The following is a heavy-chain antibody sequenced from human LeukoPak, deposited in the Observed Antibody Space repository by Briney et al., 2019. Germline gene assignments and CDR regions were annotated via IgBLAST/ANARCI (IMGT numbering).Heavy chain of an antibody. J-gene: IGHJ4*02. D-gene: IGHD4-17*01. Sequence: SETLSLTCAVYGGSFSGYYWSWIRQPPGKGLEWIGEINHSGSTNYNPSLKSRVTISVDRSKNQFSLKLSSVTAADTAVYYCASLYGDYADYWGQGTLVTVSS. CDR1: GGSFSGYY. CDR3: ASLYGDYADY. V-gene: IGHV4-34*01. CDR2: INHSGST.